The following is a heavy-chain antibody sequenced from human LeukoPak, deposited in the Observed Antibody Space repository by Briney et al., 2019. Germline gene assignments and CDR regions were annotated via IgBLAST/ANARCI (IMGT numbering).Heavy chain of an antibody. CDR1: GFTFSSYA. Sequence: PGGSLRLSCAASGFTFSSYAMHWVRQAPGKGLEWVAVISYDGSNKYYADSVKGRFTISRDNSKNTLYLQMNSLRAEDTAVYYCARDPEGYYDILTGWTLNWLDPWGQGTLVTVSS. J-gene: IGHJ5*02. D-gene: IGHD3-9*01. CDR2: ISYDGSNK. CDR3: ARDPEGYYDILTGWTLNWLDP. V-gene: IGHV3-30*04.